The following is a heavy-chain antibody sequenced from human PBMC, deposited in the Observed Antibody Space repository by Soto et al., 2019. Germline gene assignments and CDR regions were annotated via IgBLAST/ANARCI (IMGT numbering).Heavy chain of an antibody. CDR2: IYYSGST. CDR3: ARTYRDPYYYYYYMDV. J-gene: IGHJ6*03. Sequence: SETLSLTCTVSGGSISSYYWSWIRQPPGKGLEWIGYIYYSGSTNYNPSLKSRVTISVDTSKNQFSLKLSSVTAADTAVYYCARTYRDPYYYYYYMDVWGKGTTVTAP. CDR1: GGSISSYY. V-gene: IGHV4-59*08.